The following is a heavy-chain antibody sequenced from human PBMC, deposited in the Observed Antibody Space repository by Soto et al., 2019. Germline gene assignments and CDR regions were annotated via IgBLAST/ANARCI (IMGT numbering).Heavy chain of an antibody. J-gene: IGHJ4*02. Sequence: QVQLVQSGAEVKKPGASVKVSCKTSGYTFTTFAMHWVRQAPGQSLEWMGYINAGNGNIKYAQKFQDRVTITRDTSARTVYMELSRLTSEDTAIYYCARLRVDIWSAAFFDHWGQGTPVTVSS. D-gene: IGHD3-3*01. V-gene: IGHV1-3*01. CDR1: GYTFTTFA. CDR3: ARLRVDIWSAAFFDH. CDR2: INAGNGNI.